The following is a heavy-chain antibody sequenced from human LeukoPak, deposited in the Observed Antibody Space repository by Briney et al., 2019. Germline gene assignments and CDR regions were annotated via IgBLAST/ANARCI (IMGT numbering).Heavy chain of an antibody. Sequence: ASVKVSCKASGYTFTAYYIHWVRQAPGQGLEWMGWIDTNTGATKYAQKFQGKVTITRDTSTGTAYMELSSLISGDTALYYCASEAFCAGGSCNVQRVASWGPGTLVTVSS. V-gene: IGHV1-2*02. J-gene: IGHJ4*02. CDR3: ASEAFCAGGSCNVQRVAS. D-gene: IGHD2-8*02. CDR1: GYTFTAYY. CDR2: IDTNTGAT.